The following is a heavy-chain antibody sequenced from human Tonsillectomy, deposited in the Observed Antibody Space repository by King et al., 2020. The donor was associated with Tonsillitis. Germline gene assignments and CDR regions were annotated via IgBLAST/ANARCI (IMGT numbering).Heavy chain of an antibody. Sequence: VQLVESGGGLVQPGGSLRLSCAASGFTFSNYWMAWVRQAPGKGLEWVANIKQNGREKNYVASVKGRFTISRDNAENSLFPQMYSLRAEDTAVYYCARDNDGDLDYWGQGTLVTVSS. CDR3: ARDNDGDLDY. CDR2: IKQNGREK. D-gene: IGHD1-1*01. J-gene: IGHJ4*02. CDR1: GFTFSNYW. V-gene: IGHV3-7*01.